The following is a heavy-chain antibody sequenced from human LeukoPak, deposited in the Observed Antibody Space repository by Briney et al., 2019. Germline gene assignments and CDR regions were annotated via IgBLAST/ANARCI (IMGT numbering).Heavy chain of an antibody. CDR3: ARGPTKTERFDP. CDR1: GYTFTSYY. D-gene: IGHD1-14*01. V-gene: IGHV1-46*01. J-gene: IGHJ5*02. CDR2: INPSGNIT. Sequence: ASVKVSCKASGYTFTSYYMQWVRQAPGQGLEWMGIINPSGNITTYAQKFQGRVTMTRDTSTSTVYMELSSLRSEDTAVYYCARGPTKTERFDPWGQGTLVTVSS.